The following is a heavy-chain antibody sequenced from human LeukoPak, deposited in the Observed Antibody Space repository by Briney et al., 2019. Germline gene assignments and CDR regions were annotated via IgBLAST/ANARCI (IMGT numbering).Heavy chain of an antibody. CDR2: IYYSGST. V-gene: IGHV4-39*07. CDR3: ASPRRGSGSGYFDY. Sequence: SETLSLTCTVSGGSISSSSYYWGWIRQPPGKGLEWIGSIYYSGSTYYNPSLKSRVTISVDTSKNQFSLKLSSVTAADTAVYYCASPRRGSGSGYFDYWGQGTLVTVSS. D-gene: IGHD3-10*01. CDR1: GGSISSSSYY. J-gene: IGHJ4*02.